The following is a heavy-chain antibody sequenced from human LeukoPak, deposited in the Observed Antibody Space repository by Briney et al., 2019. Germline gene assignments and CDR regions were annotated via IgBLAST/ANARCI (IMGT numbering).Heavy chain of an antibody. CDR2: IYYSGST. J-gene: IGHJ6*02. Sequence: PSEPLSLTCTVSGGSISSYYWSWIRQPPGKGLEWIGYIYYSGSTNYNASLKSRVTISVDTSKNQFSLKLSSVTAADTAVYYCARVSRDSSGYVGMDVWGQGTTVTVSS. D-gene: IGHD3-22*01. V-gene: IGHV4-59*01. CDR1: GGSISSYY. CDR3: ARVSRDSSGYVGMDV.